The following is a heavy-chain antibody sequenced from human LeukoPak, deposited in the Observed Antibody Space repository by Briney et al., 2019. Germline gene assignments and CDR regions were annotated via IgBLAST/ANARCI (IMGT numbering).Heavy chain of an antibody. D-gene: IGHD4-17*01. CDR1: GFTFDDYA. CDR2: ISWNSGSI. J-gene: IGHJ5*02. CDR3: AKDTQETVSAHHWFDP. V-gene: IGHV3-9*01. Sequence: GGSLRLSCAASGFTFDDYAMHWVRQAPGKGLEWVSGISWNSGSIGYADSVKGRFTISRDNAKNSLYLQMNSLRAEDTALYYCAKDTQETVSAHHWFDPWGQGTLVTVSS.